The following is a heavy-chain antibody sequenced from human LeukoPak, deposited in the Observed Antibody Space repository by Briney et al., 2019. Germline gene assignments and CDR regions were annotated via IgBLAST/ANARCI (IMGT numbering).Heavy chain of an antibody. Sequence: GGSLRLSCAASGFTFSSYAMNWVRQAPGKGLEWVSTLSGSGGSTNYADSVKGRFTISRDNSKNTLYLQMDSLTAEDTALYYCAKDRGIATRPVFDQWGQATLVTVSS. CDR2: LSGSGGST. CDR3: AKDRGIATRPVFDQ. CDR1: GFTFSSYA. D-gene: IGHD6-6*01. J-gene: IGHJ4*02. V-gene: IGHV3-23*01.